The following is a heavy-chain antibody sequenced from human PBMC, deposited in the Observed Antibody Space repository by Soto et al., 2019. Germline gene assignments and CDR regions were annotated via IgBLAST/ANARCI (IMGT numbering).Heavy chain of an antibody. D-gene: IGHD3-10*01. J-gene: IGHJ4*02. V-gene: IGHV3-23*01. Sequence: LRLSCVASGFTFGSRAMSWVRQAPGEGLEWVSTITDSGGDTKYADSVRGRFTISRANSKNTLFLQMSSLRAEDSAVYYCARGSKESYPGSRVFDFWGRGTLVTVSS. CDR2: ITDSGGDT. CDR1: GFTFGSRA. CDR3: ARGSKESYPGSRVFDF.